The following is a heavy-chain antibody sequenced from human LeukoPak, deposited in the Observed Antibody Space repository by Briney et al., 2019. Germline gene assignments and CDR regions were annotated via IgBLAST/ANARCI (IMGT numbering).Heavy chain of an antibody. CDR2: IYSGGST. CDR3: ARAARYCGGDCYSGYFDY. Sequence: PGGSLRLSCAASGFTVSSNYMSWVRQAPGKGLEWVSVIYSGGSTYYADSVKGRFTISRDNSKNTLYLQMNSLRAEDTAVYYCARAARYCGGDCYSGYFDYWGQGTLVTVSS. CDR1: GFTVSSNY. V-gene: IGHV3-53*01. J-gene: IGHJ4*02. D-gene: IGHD2-21*01.